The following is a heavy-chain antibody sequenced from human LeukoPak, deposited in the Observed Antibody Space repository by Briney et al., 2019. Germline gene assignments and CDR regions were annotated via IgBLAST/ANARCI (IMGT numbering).Heavy chain of an antibody. CDR3: ARDQVPGIAAH. D-gene: IGHD6-13*01. CDR1: GGSISSYY. CDR2: IYYSGST. J-gene: IGHJ4*02. Sequence: SETLSLTCTVSGGSISSYYWSWIRQPPGKGLEWIGYIYYSGSTNYNPSLKSRVTISVDTSKNQFPLKLSSVTAADTAVYYCARDQVPGIAAHWGQGTLVTVSS. V-gene: IGHV4-59*01.